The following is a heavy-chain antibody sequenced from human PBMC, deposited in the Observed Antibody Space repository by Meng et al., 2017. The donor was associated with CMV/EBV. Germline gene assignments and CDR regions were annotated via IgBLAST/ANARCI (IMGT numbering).Heavy chain of an antibody. CDR3: ARDTQRGIAAAGPFDP. D-gene: IGHD6-13*01. Sequence: GGSLRLSCAASGFTFSSYSMNWVRQAPGKGLEWVSSISSSSSYIYYADSVKGRFTISRDNAKNSLYLQMNSLRAEDTAVYYCARDTQRGIAAAGPFDPWGQGTLVTVSS. CDR1: GFTFSSYS. CDR2: ISSSSSYI. J-gene: IGHJ5*02. V-gene: IGHV3-21*01.